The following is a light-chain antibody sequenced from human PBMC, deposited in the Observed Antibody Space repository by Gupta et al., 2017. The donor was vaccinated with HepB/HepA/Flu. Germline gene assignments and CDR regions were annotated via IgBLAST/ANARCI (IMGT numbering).Light chain of an antibody. Sequence: DIRMTQSPSSVSASVGDRVTIACRASQGIATELAWYQQKAGSAPRLLISAASRLFTGVPPRFSGTGYGSRFTLTITDVQPDDFAIYYCQQTERFPLTFGGGTRLES. CDR2: AAS. V-gene: IGKV1D-12*01. CDR3: QQTERFPLT. J-gene: IGKJ4*01. CDR1: QGIATE.